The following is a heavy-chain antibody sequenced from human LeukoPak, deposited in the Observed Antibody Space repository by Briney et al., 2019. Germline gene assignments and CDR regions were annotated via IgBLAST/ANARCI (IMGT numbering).Heavy chain of an antibody. CDR2: VYNSGDT. V-gene: IGHV4-59*01. Sequence: SETLSLTCTVSGGSTSSDYWSWIRQSPGKGLEWVGYVYNSGDTGKNPSLKSRVTISVDTSKSQFSLKLNTVTAADTALYYCTRVRSDAVDLWGQGTMVTVSS. CDR3: TRVRSDAVDL. J-gene: IGHJ3*01. CDR1: GGSTSSDY.